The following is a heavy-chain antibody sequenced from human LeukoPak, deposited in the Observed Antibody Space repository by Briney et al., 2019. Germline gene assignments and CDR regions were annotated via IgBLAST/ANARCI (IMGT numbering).Heavy chain of an antibody. CDR1: GFTISSYW. CDR3: ARGRGIDY. V-gene: IGHV3-7*01. D-gene: IGHD5-12*01. CDR2: IKQDGSEK. J-gene: IGHJ4*02. Sequence: GGSLRLSCAASGFTISSYWMSWVSQALGKGLEWVANIKQDGSEKYYVDSVRGRFTISRDNAKNSLYLQMNSLRAEDTAVYYCARGRGIDYWGQGTLVTVSS.